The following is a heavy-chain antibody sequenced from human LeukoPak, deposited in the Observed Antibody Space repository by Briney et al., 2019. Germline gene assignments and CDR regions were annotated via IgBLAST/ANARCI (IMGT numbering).Heavy chain of an antibody. D-gene: IGHD2-2*01. V-gene: IGHV5-51*01. CDR2: IYPGDSDT. Sequence: GESLKISCKGSGYSFTSYWIGWVRQMPGKGLEWMGIIYPGDSDTRYSPSFQGQATISADKSSSTAYLQWSSMKASDTAMYYCARRGGSGYCSSTSCYPDYWGQGTLVTVSS. J-gene: IGHJ4*02. CDR1: GYSFTSYW. CDR3: ARRGGSGYCSSTSCYPDY.